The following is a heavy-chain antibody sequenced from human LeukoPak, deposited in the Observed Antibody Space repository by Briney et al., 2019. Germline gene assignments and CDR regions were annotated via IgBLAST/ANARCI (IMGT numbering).Heavy chain of an antibody. CDR2: INTDGRSA. V-gene: IGHV3-74*01. D-gene: IGHD3-16*01. CDR1: GFTFSSYW. Sequence: GGCLRLSCAASGFTFSSYWMHWVRQAPGKGLVWVSRINTDGRSASYAESVKGRFTVSRDNAKHTLSLQMNSLGHEDTAVYYCVRDVWGDRDGYFDNWGRGTLVTVSS. CDR3: VRDVWGDRDGYFDN. J-gene: IGHJ4*02.